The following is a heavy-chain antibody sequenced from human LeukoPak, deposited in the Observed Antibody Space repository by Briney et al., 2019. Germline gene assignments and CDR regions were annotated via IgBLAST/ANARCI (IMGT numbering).Heavy chain of an antibody. V-gene: IGHV4-4*02. D-gene: IGHD3-22*01. CDR3: ARNGSGDYYDSSGYYQDAFDI. CDR2: IYYSGST. CDR1: GGSISSSNW. J-gene: IGHJ3*02. Sequence: KSSGTLSLTCAVSGGSISSSNWWSWVRQPPGKGLEWIGYIYYSGSTNYNPSLKSRVTISVDTSKNQFSLKLSSVTAADTAVYYCARNGSGDYYDSSGYYQDAFDIWGQGTMVTVSS.